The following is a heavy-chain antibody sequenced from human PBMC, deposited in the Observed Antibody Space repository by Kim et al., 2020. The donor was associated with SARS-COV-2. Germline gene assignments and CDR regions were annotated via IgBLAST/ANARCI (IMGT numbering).Heavy chain of an antibody. Sequence: SVEDRLTIARDNSKNTLYLQMNSLRAEDTAVYYCARGLAYSSSWSTRLGYWGQGTLVTVSS. D-gene: IGHD6-13*01. J-gene: IGHJ4*02. V-gene: IGHV3-30*07. CDR3: ARGLAYSSSWSTRLGY.